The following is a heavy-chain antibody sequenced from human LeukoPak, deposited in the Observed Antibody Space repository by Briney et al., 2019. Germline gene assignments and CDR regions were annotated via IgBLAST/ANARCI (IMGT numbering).Heavy chain of an antibody. V-gene: IGHV3-23*01. CDR1: GFTFSSYA. CDR2: ISGSGGST. CDR3: AKVRAGGTSWPYYFDY. D-gene: IGHD3-16*01. Sequence: GGSLRLSCAASGFTFSSYAMSWVRQAPGKGLEWVSAISGSGGSTYYADSVKGRFTISRDNSKNTLYLQMNSLRAEDTAVYYCAKVRAGGTSWPYYFDYWGQGTLVTVSS. J-gene: IGHJ4*02.